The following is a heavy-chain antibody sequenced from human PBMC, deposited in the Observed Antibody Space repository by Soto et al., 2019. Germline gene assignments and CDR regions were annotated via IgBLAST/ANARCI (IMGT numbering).Heavy chain of an antibody. D-gene: IGHD3-16*02. V-gene: IGHV3-33*01. Sequence: PGGSLRLSCAASGFTFSSYGMHWVRQAPGKGLEWVAVIWYDGSNKYYADSVKGRFTISRDNSKNTLYLQMNSLRAEDTAVYYCARDGIMITFGGVIVKMEGPVRGVFDYWGQGTLVTVPQ. J-gene: IGHJ4*02. CDR3: ARDGIMITFGGVIVKMEGPVRGVFDY. CDR2: IWYDGSNK. CDR1: GFTFSSYG.